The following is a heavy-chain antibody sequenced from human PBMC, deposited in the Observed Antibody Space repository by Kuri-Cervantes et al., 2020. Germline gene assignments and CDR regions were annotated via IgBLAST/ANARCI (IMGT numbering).Heavy chain of an antibody. D-gene: IGHD5-12*01. CDR3: TTDFPMRAYSGSGTYFDY. CDR2: IKSKTDGGTT. V-gene: IGHV3-15*01. J-gene: IGHJ4*02. CDR1: GFTFSNAW. Sequence: GESLKISCAASGFTFSNAWMSWVRQAPGKGLEWVGRIKSKTDGGTTDYAAPVKGRFTISRDDSKNTLYLQMNSLKTEDTAVYYCTTDFPMRAYSGSGTYFDYWGQGTLVTVSS.